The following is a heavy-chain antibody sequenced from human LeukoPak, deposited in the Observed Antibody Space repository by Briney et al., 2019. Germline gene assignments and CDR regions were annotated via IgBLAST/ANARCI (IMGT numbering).Heavy chain of an antibody. D-gene: IGHD6-19*01. CDR1: GYTFTSYA. CDR3: AFGTVQWLVYHWYFDL. Sequence: ASVKVSCKASGYTFTSYAMHWVRQAPGQRLEWMGWINAGNGNTKYSQKFQGRVTITRDTSASTAHMELSSLRSEDTAVYYCAFGTVQWLVYHWYFDLWGRGTLVTVSS. V-gene: IGHV1-3*01. J-gene: IGHJ2*01. CDR2: INAGNGNT.